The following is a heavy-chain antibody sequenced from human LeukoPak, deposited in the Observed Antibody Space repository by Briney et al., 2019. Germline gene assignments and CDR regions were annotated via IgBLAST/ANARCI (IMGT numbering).Heavy chain of an antibody. V-gene: IGHV4-34*01. Sequence: SETLSLTCAVYGGSFSGYYWSWIRQPPGKGLEWIGEINHSGSTNYNPSLKSRVTISVDTSKNQFSLKLSSVTAADTAVYYCARAEMATIYYWGQGTLVTVSS. J-gene: IGHJ4*02. CDR1: GGSFSGYY. CDR3: ARAEMATIYY. D-gene: IGHD5-24*01. CDR2: INHSGST.